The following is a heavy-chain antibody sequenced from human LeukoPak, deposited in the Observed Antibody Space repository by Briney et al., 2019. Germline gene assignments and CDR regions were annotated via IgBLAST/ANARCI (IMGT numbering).Heavy chain of an antibody. Sequence: GASVKVSCKASGYTFTSYHVHWVRQAPGRGLEWMGIINPSGGSTSYAQKFQGRVTMTRDTSTSTVYMELSSLRSEDTAVYYCAYYYGSGGYYYGMDVWGQGTTVTVSS. D-gene: IGHD3-10*01. CDR3: AYYYGSGGYYYGMDV. J-gene: IGHJ6*02. V-gene: IGHV1-46*01. CDR1: GYTFTSYH. CDR2: INPSGGST.